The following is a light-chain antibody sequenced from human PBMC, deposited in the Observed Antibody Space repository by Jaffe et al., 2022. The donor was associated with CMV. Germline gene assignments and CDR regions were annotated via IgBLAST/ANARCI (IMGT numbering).Light chain of an antibody. CDR1: SSDVGDYNY. Sequence: QSALTQPASVSGSPGQSITISCTATSSDVGDYNYVSWYQQHPGKAPKLMIYDVSNRPSGVSNRFSGSKSGNTASLTISGLQAEDEADYYCSSYTSSSPWVFGGGTKLTVL. CDR3: SSYTSSSPWV. CDR2: DVS. V-gene: IGLV2-14*03. J-gene: IGLJ3*02.